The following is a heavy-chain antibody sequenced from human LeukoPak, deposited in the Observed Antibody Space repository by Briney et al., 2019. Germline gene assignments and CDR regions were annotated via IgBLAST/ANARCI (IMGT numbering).Heavy chain of an antibody. Sequence: PSETLSLTCAVYGGSFSGYYWSWIRQPPGKGLEWIGEINHSGSTNYNPSLKSRVTISVDTSKNQFSLKLSSVTAADTAVYFCAGSSRRGGSYARFDPWGQGTLVTVSS. V-gene: IGHV4-34*01. D-gene: IGHD2-15*01. J-gene: IGHJ5*02. CDR3: AGSSRRGGSYARFDP. CDR2: INHSGST. CDR1: GGSFSGYY.